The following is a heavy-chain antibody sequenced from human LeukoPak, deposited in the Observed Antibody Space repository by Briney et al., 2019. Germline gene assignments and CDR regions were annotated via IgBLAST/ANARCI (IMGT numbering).Heavy chain of an antibody. J-gene: IGHJ6*03. CDR2: IFTSGIT. D-gene: IGHD3-10*01. CDR1: GGSISIYY. V-gene: IGHV4-4*07. CDR3: ARESSGTYYTPLGYMDV. Sequence: PSETLSLTCTVSGGSISIYYWNWIRQPAGKGLEWIGRIFTSGITNYNPSLKSRVTMSVDTSKNQFSLNPSSVTAADTAVYYCARESSGTYYTPLGYMDVWGKGTTVTVSS.